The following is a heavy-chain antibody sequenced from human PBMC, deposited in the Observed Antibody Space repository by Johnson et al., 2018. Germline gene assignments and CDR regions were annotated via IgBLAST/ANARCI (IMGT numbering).Heavy chain of an antibody. Sequence: QVQLLESGGGVVQPGRSLRLSCAASGFTFSSYGMHWVRQAPGKGLEWVAVISYDGSNKYYADSVKGRFTISRDNSKNTLYLQMNSLRAEDTAVYYCARDSCAYSSSCQKVAFDIWGQGTMVTVSS. CDR3: ARDSCAYSSSCQKVAFDI. CDR2: ISYDGSNK. CDR1: GFTFSSYG. D-gene: IGHD6-13*01. V-gene: IGHV3-30*03. J-gene: IGHJ3*02.